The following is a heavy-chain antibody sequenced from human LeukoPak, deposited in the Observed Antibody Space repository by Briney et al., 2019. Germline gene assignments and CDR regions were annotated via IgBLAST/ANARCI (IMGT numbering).Heavy chain of an antibody. J-gene: IGHJ4*02. V-gene: IGHV3-23*01. D-gene: IGHD2-2*01. CDR1: GFTFSSYA. CDR3: AKSRGESRGTSNY. Sequence: GGSLSLSCAASGFTFSSYAMNWVRQAPGKGLEWVSFISGSGDTTYYADSVKGRFTISRDNAKNTLYLQMNSLRAEDTALYYCAKSRGESRGTSNYWGEGALVTVS. CDR2: ISGSGDTT.